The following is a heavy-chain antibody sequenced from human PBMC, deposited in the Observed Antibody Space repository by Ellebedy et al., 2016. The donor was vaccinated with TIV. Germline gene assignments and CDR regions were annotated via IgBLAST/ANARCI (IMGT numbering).Heavy chain of an antibody. V-gene: IGHV4-61*01. CDR2: IYYSGST. J-gene: IGHJ3*02. CDR1: DGSVSSGSYY. CDR3: ARAVGAFDI. Sequence: SETLSLTXTVSDGSVSSGSYYWSWIRQPPGKGLEWIGYIYYSGSTNYNPSLKSRVTISVDTSKNQFSLKLSSVTAADTAVYYCARAVGAFDIWGQGTMVTVSS.